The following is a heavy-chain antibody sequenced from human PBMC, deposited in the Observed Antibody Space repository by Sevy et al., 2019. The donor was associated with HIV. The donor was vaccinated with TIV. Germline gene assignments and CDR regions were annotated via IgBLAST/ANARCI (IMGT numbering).Heavy chain of an antibody. J-gene: IGHJ1*01. CDR1: GFTFSDYW. D-gene: IGHD2-8*01. CDR2: INRDGSGK. CDR3: ARGENNDEFFQY. V-gene: IGHV3-7*04. Sequence: GGSLRLSCAASGFTFSDYWMTWVRQSPGKGLEWVANINRDGSGKYYVDSVKGRFTVSRDNSRNILSLEMNSLRRDDTAVYYCARGENNDEFFQYWGQGTLVTVSS.